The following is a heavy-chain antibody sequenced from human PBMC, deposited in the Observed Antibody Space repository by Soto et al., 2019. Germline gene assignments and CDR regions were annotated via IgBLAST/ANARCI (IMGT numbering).Heavy chain of an antibody. CDR2: INANNGNT. V-gene: IGHV1-3*01. J-gene: IGHJ4*02. CDR3: ARESPPADY. Sequence: ASVKVSCKASGYTFTSYDINWVRQATGQRLEWMGWINANNGNTKYSQKFQGRVTITRDTSASTAYMELRSLRSDDTAVYYCARESPPADYWGQGTLVTVSS. CDR1: GYTFTSYD.